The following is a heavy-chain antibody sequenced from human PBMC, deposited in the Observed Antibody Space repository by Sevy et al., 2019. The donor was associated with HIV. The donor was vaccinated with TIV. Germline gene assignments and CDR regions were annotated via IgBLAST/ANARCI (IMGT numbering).Heavy chain of an antibody. CDR3: AKSNWRGAGPYRRTHPP. CDR1: NESFTGYY. CDR2: ISHSGTT. D-gene: IGHD3-3*01. Sequence: SETLSLTCCVYNESFTGYYWGWIRQPPQKGLEWIGEISHSGTTTYNPSLKGRVSISLDRSKNQFSLELTSMTASDTAVYYCAKSNWRGAGPYRRTHPPWGQGTLVTVSS. J-gene: IGHJ5*02. V-gene: IGHV4-34*01.